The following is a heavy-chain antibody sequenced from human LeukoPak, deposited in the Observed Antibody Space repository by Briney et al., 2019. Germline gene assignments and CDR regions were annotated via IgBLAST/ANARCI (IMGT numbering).Heavy chain of an antibody. J-gene: IGHJ3*02. Sequence: PGGSLRLSCAASGFTFDDYGMSWVRQAPGKGLEWVSGINWNGGSTGYADSVKGRFTISRDNAKNSLYLQMNSLRAEDTALYYCARPGPEFWSGYYYAFDIWGQGTMVTVSS. D-gene: IGHD3-3*01. V-gene: IGHV3-20*04. CDR3: ARPGPEFWSGYYYAFDI. CDR1: GFTFDDYG. CDR2: INWNGGST.